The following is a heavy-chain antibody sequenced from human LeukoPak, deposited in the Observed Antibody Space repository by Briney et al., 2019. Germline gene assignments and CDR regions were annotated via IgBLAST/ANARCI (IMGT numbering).Heavy chain of an antibody. J-gene: IGHJ4*02. CDR3: ARDCGSCGVAQDY. D-gene: IGHD1-26*01. CDR2: IIPILGIA. V-gene: IGHV1-69*04. Sequence: SVTVSFTASGGTFXSYAISWVRQAPGQGLEWMGRIIPILGIANYAQKFQGRVTITADKSTSTAYMELSSLRSEDTAVYYCARDCGSCGVAQDYWGQGTLVTVSS. CDR1: GGTFXSYA.